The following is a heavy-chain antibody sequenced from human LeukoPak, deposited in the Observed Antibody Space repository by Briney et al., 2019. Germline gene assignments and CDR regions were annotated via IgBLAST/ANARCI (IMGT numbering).Heavy chain of an antibody. CDR3: ARGGRGIAAAGSYYYYYMDV. CDR1: GGSFSGYY. CDR2: INHSGST. Sequence: SETLSLTCAVYGGSFSGYYWSWIRQPPGKGLEWIGEINHSGSTNYNPSLKSRVTISVDTSKNQFSLKLSSVTAADTAVYYCARGGRGIAAAGSYYYYYMDVWGKGTTVTVSS. D-gene: IGHD6-13*01. J-gene: IGHJ6*03. V-gene: IGHV4-34*01.